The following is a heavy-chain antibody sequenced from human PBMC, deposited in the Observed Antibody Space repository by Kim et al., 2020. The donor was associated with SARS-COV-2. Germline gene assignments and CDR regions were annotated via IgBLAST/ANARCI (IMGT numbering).Heavy chain of an antibody. Sequence: SETLSLTCTVSGASIAAYYWSWIRQPAGKGLEWIGRIHTTGTNYNPSLKSRVTMSIDTSKNQFSLKLTSVTAAYTAVYYCARGAYGSGSLGWFDPWGQGTLVTVSS. CDR1: GASIAAYY. V-gene: IGHV4-4*07. CDR3: ARGAYGSGSLGWFDP. D-gene: IGHD3-10*01. J-gene: IGHJ5*02. CDR2: IHTTGT.